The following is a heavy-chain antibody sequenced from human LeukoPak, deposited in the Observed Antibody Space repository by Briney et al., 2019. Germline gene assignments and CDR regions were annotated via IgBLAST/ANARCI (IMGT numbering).Heavy chain of an antibody. J-gene: IGHJ4*02. CDR1: GYTFTSYY. D-gene: IGHD5-18*01. V-gene: IGHV1-46*01. CDR3: ARGTHEDWIQLWYITGGYDY. Sequence: ASVKVSCKASGYTFTSYYMHWVQQAPGQGLEWMGIINPSGGSTSYAQKFQGRVTMTRDTSTSTVYMELSSLRSEDTAVYYCARGTHEDWIQLWYITGGYDYWGQGTLVTVSS. CDR2: INPSGGST.